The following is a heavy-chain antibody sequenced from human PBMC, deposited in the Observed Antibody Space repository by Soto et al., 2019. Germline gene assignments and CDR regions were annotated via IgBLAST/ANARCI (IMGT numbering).Heavy chain of an antibody. CDR1: GFPFTVFW. V-gene: IGHV3-7*01. J-gene: IGHJ1*01. CDR2: INQGGSET. CDR3: ARDGPIQQLGQSYQF. Sequence: GGSLRLSCAASGFPFTVFWMSWVRRVPGKGLEWLASINQGGSETYYVDSVKGRFTISRDNAAILVYLEMNSLRAEDTAVYYCARDGPIQQLGQSYQFWGQGTLVTVSS. D-gene: IGHD4-4*01.